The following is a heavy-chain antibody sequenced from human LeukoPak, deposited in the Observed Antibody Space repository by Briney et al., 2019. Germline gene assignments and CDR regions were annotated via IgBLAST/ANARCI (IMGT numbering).Heavy chain of an antibody. CDR3: AKGHTIFGVVSDIPDI. CDR2: ITWNSGSA. Sequence: GGSLRLSCAASRFNFEDFGMYWVRQGPGKGLERVAGITWNSGSAVYADSVEGRFTISRDNVKKSVYLQMSSLRLEDTALYYRAKGHTIFGVVSDIPDIWGRGTNVIVSS. V-gene: IGHV3-9*01. D-gene: IGHD3-3*01. J-gene: IGHJ3*02. CDR1: RFNFEDFG.